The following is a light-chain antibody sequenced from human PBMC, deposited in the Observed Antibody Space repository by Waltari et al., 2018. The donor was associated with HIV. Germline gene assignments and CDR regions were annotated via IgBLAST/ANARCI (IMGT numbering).Light chain of an antibody. CDR2: WAS. V-gene: IGKV4-1*01. Sequence: SLAVSLGERATINCKSSQSVLYSSNNKNYLAWYQQKPGQPPKLLIYWASTRESGVPDRFSGSGSGTDFTLTISSLQAEDVAVYYCQQYYSTPLTFGGGTTVEIK. J-gene: IGKJ4*01. CDR1: QSVLYSSNNKNY. CDR3: QQYYSTPLT.